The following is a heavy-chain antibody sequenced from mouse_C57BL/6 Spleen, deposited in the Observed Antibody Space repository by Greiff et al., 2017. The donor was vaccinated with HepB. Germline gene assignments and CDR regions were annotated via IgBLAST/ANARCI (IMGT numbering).Heavy chain of an antibody. CDR3: AREDYSNYVGNYFDY. Sequence: VQLKQPGPELVKPGASVKLSCKASGYTFTSYWMHWVKQRPGQGLEWIGNINPSNGGTNYNEKFKSKATLTVDKSSSTAYMQLSSLTSEDSAVYYCAREDYSNYVGNYFDYWGQGTTLTVSS. J-gene: IGHJ2*01. CDR2: INPSNGGT. D-gene: IGHD2-5*01. V-gene: IGHV1-53*01. CDR1: GYTFTSYW.